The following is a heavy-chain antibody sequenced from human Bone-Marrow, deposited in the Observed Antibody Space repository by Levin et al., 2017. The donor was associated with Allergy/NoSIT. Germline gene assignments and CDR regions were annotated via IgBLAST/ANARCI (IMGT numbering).Heavy chain of an antibody. CDR1: GFTFNYYW. D-gene: IGHD1-20*01. CDR3: ARGRTSNFYKWDQHFFDH. CDR2: IRQDGTEK. V-gene: IGHV3-7*01. Sequence: LGESLKISCAASGFTFNYYWMTWVRQAPGKGLEWVASIRQDGTEKYYVDSVKGRFIVSRDNADSSLFLQMNSLRAEDTAVYYCARGRTSNFYKWDQHFFDHWGRGTLVTVSS. J-gene: IGHJ4*02.